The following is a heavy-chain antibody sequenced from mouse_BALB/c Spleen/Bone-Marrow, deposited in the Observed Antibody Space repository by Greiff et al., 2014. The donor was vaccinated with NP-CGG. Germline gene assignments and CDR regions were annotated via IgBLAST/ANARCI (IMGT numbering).Heavy chain of an antibody. Sequence: VQLVESRVTSSATGFVVKIFWMGSGHVCTDHTIHWVVWSHVMSLEWIGVISGYYGDAIYNQKFKGKATMTVDKSSSTAYMELARLTSEESAIYYCDRPANLTKAMSYRGQGPSVTAS. CDR3: DRPANLTKAMSY. D-gene: IGHD4-1*01. CDR2: ISGYYGDA. CDR1: GHVCTDHT. J-gene: IGHJ4*01. V-gene: IGHV1S137*01.